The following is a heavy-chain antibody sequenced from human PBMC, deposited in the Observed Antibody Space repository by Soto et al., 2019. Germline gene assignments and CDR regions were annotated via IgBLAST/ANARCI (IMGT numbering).Heavy chain of an antibody. D-gene: IGHD5-12*01. J-gene: IGHJ4*02. Sequence: GGSLRLSCAASGFTVSSNYMSWVRQAPGKGLEWVSVIYSGGSTYYADSVKGRFTISRDNSKNTLYLQMNSLRAEDTAVYYCASRVIVATSNVVDYWGRGTLVTVSS. CDR2: IYSGGST. V-gene: IGHV3-53*01. CDR1: GFTVSSNY. CDR3: ASRVIVATSNVVDY.